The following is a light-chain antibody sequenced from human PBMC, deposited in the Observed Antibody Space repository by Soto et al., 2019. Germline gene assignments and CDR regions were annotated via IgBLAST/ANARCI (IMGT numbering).Light chain of an antibody. CDR1: QSVLHSSNTKNY. Sequence: DILMTQSPDSLAVSLGKRAPINCKSSQSVLHSSNTKNYLAWYQQKPGQPPKLLIYWASTRESGVPDRFSGSGSGTDSTLTINSLQAEDVAVYYCQQYYSTPITFGQGTRLEIK. CDR2: WAS. CDR3: QQYYSTPIT. V-gene: IGKV4-1*01. J-gene: IGKJ5*01.